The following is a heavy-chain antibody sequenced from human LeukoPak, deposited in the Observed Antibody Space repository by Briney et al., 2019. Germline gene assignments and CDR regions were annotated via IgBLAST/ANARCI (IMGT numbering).Heavy chain of an antibody. Sequence: GGSLRLSCAASGFTFSDYYMSWISQALGKGLEWVSYISSSGSTIYYADSVKGRFTISRDNAKNSLYLQMNSLRAEDTAVYYCASYKQLWYFDYWGQGTLVTVSS. V-gene: IGHV3-11*01. CDR3: ASYKQLWYFDY. CDR1: GFTFSDYY. CDR2: ISSSGSTI. J-gene: IGHJ4*02. D-gene: IGHD5-18*01.